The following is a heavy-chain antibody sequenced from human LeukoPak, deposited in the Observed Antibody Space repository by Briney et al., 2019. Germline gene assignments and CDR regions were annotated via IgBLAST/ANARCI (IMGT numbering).Heavy chain of an antibody. CDR3: AKPPRGYCSSTSCDSNDY. D-gene: IGHD2-2*01. Sequence: GGSLRLSCAASGFTFSSYAMSWVRQAPGKGLEWVSAIRGSGGSTYYADSVKGRFTISRDNSKNTLYLQMNSLRAEDTAVYYCAKPPRGYCSSTSCDSNDYWGQGTLVTVSS. CDR2: IRGSGGST. V-gene: IGHV3-23*01. CDR1: GFTFSSYA. J-gene: IGHJ4*02.